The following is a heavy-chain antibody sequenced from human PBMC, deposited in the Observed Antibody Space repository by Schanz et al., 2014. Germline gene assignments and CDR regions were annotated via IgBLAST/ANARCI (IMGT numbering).Heavy chain of an antibody. CDR2: VPFDGSQK. V-gene: IGHV3-30*19. J-gene: IGHJ4*02. Sequence: QGQLVESGGGVVQPGKSLRLSCATSGFIFRSFGIHWVRQAPGKGLEWVAFVPFDGSQKFYADSVKGRFTISRDNSKNTLFLQMNSLRAEDTAVYYCARDHTTESYYSAGPPIDYWGQGTLLTVSS. CDR3: ARDHTTESYYSAGPPIDY. D-gene: IGHD1-26*01. CDR1: GFIFRSFG.